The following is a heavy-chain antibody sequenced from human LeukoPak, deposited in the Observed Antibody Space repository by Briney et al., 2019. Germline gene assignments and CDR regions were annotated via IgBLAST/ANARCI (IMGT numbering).Heavy chain of an antibody. CDR3: VKGAESFCDSRSDY. CDR2: LNSDGSST. V-gene: IGHV3-74*01. J-gene: IGHJ4*02. CDR1: GFTFSSYW. D-gene: IGHD3-22*01. Sequence: GGSLRLSCAASGFTFSSYWMHWVRQAPGKGLVWVSRLNSDGSSTNYADSVKGRFTDTRDNAKNTLYLHMSSLRSEDTAVYYCVKGAESFCDSRSDYWGQGTLVTVSS.